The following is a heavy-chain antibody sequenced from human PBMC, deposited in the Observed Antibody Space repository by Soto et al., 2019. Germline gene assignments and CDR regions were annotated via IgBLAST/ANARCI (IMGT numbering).Heavy chain of an antibody. CDR1: GFTLRDHY. V-gene: IGHV3-72*01. J-gene: IGHJ1*01. Sequence: EVQLVESGGGLVQPGGSLRLSCAASGFTLRDHYMDWVRQAPGKGLEWVGRSRNKANSYTTDYAASVKGRFTTSRDDSKNSLYMQMNSLKTGDTAVYYCAPLTGVWGQGTLVTVSS. D-gene: IGHD2-8*01. CDR3: APLTGV. CDR2: SRNKANSYTT.